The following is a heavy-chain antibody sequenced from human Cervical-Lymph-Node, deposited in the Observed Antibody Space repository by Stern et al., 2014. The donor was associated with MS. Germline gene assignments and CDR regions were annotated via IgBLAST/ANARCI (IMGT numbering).Heavy chain of an antibody. CDR1: DSGFSTSW. V-gene: IGHV5-51*01. D-gene: IGHD3-22*01. J-gene: IGHJ4*02. CDR3: ARLSDDSGYYLDY. CDR2: FYPGDSDS. Sequence: VQLGGSGPGGKKSGEFLRFSGRGSDSGFSTSWTGGGPKRPGKGRDGIGIFYPGDSDSRYSPSFQGQVTISVDKSITTAYLQWGSLKASDTAMYYCARLSDDSGYYLDYWGQGTLVTVTS.